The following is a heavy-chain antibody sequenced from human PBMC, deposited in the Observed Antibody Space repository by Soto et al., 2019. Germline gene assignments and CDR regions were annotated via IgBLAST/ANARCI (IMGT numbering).Heavy chain of an antibody. D-gene: IGHD3-9*01. J-gene: IGHJ4*02. CDR3: RKGEGGPVKRFLDWVWAH. Sequence: PGESLKISCKGSGYSFTNYWIGWVRQMPGKDLEWIGIIYPEDSETRYSPSFQGLVTISVDKSISTAYLQWNSLQASDTATYYCRKGEGGPVKRFLDWVWAHWGKGTPVPVPS. CDR1: GYSFTNYW. CDR2: IYPEDSET. V-gene: IGHV5-51*01.